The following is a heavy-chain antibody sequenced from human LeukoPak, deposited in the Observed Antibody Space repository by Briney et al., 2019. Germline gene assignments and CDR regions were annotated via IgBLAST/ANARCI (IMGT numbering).Heavy chain of an antibody. J-gene: IGHJ5*02. CDR2: ITNDGSST. Sequence: PGGSLRLSCAASGLTFSSHWMHWVRQAPGKGLVWVSRITNDGSSTTYADSVKGRFTISRDNAKNMLYLQVNSLRAEDTAVYYCAKDGTAFAVGATWYNWFDPWGQGTLVTVSS. CDR3: AKDGTAFAVGATWYNWFDP. V-gene: IGHV3-74*01. D-gene: IGHD1-26*01. CDR1: GLTFSSHW.